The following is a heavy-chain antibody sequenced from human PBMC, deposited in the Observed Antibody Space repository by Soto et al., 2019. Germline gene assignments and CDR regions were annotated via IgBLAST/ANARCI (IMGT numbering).Heavy chain of an antibody. D-gene: IGHD6-13*01. CDR2: TYYRSKWYN. CDR3: ARDIRGAAAGRPYYGMDV. CDR1: GDSISSNSAT. V-gene: IGHV6-1*01. Sequence: SQTLSLTGAISGDSISSNSATCNWIRQSPSRGLEWLGRTYYRSKWYNDYAVSVKSRITINPDTSQNQFSLQLNSVTPEDTAVYYCARDIRGAAAGRPYYGMDVWGQGTTVTVSS. J-gene: IGHJ6*02.